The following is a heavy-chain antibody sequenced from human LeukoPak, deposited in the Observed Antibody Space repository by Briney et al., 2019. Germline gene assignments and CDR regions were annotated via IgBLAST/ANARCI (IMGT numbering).Heavy chain of an antibody. CDR2: IKSKTDGGTT. CDR3: TTLYRRVGATRGY. D-gene: IGHD1-26*01. J-gene: IGHJ4*02. V-gene: IGHV3-15*01. CDR1: GFTFSNAW. Sequence: GGSLRLSCAASGFTFSNAWMSWVRQAPGKGLEWVGRIKSKTDGGTTDYAAPVKGRFTISRDDSKSTLHLQMNSLKTEDTAVYYCTTLYRRVGATRGYWGQGTLVTVSS.